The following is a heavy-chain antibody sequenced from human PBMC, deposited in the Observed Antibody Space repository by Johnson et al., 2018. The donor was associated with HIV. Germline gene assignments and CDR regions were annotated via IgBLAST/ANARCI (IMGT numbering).Heavy chain of an antibody. CDR1: GFTFSSYG. D-gene: IGHD6-6*01. CDR2: IRYDEADK. CDR3: ARDSSNSFRFEMYAFDI. Sequence: VQLVESGGGVVQPGGSLRLSCAASGFTFSSYGMHWVRQAPGKGLEWVAFIRYDEADKYYAASVKGRFTISRDNSKNTVYLQMSGLRVEDTAVYYCARDSSNSFRFEMYAFDIWGQGTMVTVSS. J-gene: IGHJ3*02. V-gene: IGHV3-30*02.